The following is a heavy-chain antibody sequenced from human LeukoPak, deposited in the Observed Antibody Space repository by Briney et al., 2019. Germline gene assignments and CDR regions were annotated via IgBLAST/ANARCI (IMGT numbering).Heavy chain of an antibody. Sequence: SETLSLTCAVSGYSISSDYYWGWIRQPPGKGLEWLGTIYQSGSTNCNPSLRSRISISVDTSRNQFSLTLRSVTAADTALYYCARVRNYAAGYPDCWGQGTLVTVSS. CDR1: GYSISSDYY. CDR3: ARVRNYAAGYPDC. V-gene: IGHV4-38-2*01. CDR2: IYQSGST. D-gene: IGHD1-7*01. J-gene: IGHJ4*01.